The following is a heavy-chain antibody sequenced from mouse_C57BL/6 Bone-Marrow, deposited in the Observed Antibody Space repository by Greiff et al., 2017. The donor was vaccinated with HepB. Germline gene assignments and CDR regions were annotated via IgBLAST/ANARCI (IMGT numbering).Heavy chain of an antibody. V-gene: IGHV14-3*01. J-gene: IGHJ2*01. D-gene: IGHD1-1*01. CDR2: IDHANGNT. CDR1: GFNIKNTY. CDR3: ANPLITAVVARDY. Sequence: VQLQQSVAELVRPGASVKLSCTASGFNIKNTYMHWVKQRPEQGLEWIGRIDHANGNTKYAPKFQGKATITADTSSNTAYLQLSSLTSEDTAIYYCANPLITAVVARDYWGKGTTLTVSS.